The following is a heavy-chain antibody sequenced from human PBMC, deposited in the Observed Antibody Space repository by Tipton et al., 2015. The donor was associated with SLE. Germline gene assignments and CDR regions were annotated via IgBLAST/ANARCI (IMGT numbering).Heavy chain of an antibody. CDR2: INHSGST. Sequence: TLSLTCAVYGGSFSGYYWSWIRQPPGKGLEWIGEINHSGSTNYNPSLKSRVAISVDTSKNQFSLKLSSVTAADTAVYYCASYVGPGTGGFDLWGRGTLVTVSS. CDR3: ASYVGPGTGGFDL. CDR1: GGSFSGYY. V-gene: IGHV4-34*01. J-gene: IGHJ2*01. D-gene: IGHD2-8*02.